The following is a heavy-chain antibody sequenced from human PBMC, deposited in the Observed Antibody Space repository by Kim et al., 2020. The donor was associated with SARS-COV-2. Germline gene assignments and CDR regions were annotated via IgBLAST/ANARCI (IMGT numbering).Heavy chain of an antibody. D-gene: IGHD6-19*01. Sequence: ASVKVSCKASGYTFTGYYMHWVRQAPGQGLEWMGRINPNSGGTNYAQKFQGRVTMTRDTSISTAYMELSRLRSDDTAVYYCAWLDLKGVLNDAFDIWGQGTMVTVSS. J-gene: IGHJ3*02. CDR3: AWLDLKGVLNDAFDI. CDR2: INPNSGGT. CDR1: GYTFTGYY. V-gene: IGHV1-2*06.